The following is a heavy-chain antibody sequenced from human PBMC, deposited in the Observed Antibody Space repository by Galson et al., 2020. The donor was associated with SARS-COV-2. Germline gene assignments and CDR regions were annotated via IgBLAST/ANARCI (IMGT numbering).Heavy chain of an antibody. CDR3: ARDNDFGVAIPYYYYYGMDV. D-gene: IGHD3-3*01. V-gene: IGHV3-30*04. CDR2: ISYDGSNK. Sequence: GGSLRLSCAASEFTFSSYAMHWVRQAPGKGLEWVAVISYDGSNKYYADSVKGRFTISRDNSKNTLYLQMNSLRAEDTAVYYCARDNDFGVAIPYYYYYGMDVWGQGTTVTVSS. J-gene: IGHJ6*02. CDR1: EFTFSSYA.